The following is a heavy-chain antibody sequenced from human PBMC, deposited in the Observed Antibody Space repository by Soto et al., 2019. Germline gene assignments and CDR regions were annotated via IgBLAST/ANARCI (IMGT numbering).Heavy chain of an antibody. CDR3: VRVNADSYQFYDARDV. CDR2: IFSDDEI. CDR1: GFSLSTGRMG. J-gene: IGHJ6*02. V-gene: IGHV2-26*01. Sequence: QVTLKESGPVLVKPTETLTLTCAVSGFSLSTGRMGVSWVRQPPGKALEWLAHIFSDDEISYSTSLQSRLTVSKDTSGRQVVLSMTNVDPVDTGRYYCVRVNADSYQFYDARDVWGQGTTVTVSS. D-gene: IGHD4-17*01.